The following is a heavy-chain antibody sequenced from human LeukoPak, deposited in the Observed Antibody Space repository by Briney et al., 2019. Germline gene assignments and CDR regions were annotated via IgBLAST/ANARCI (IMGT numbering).Heavy chain of an antibody. V-gene: IGHV4-34*01. Sequence: SETLSLTCAVYGGSFSGYYWSWIRQPPGKGLEWIGEINHSGSTNYNPSLKSRVTISVDTSKNQFSLRLSSVTAADTAVYYCAREGYSSSWYGVDYWGQGTLVTVSS. J-gene: IGHJ4*02. D-gene: IGHD6-13*01. CDR1: GGSFSGYY. CDR2: INHSGST. CDR3: AREGYSSSWYGVDY.